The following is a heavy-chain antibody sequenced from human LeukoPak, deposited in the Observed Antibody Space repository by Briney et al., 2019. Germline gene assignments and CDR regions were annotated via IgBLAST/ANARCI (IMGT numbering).Heavy chain of an antibody. CDR3: AREQYSSSWYDY. V-gene: IGHV4-59*01. CDR2: IYYSGST. D-gene: IGHD6-13*01. Sequence: SSETLSLTCTVSGGSISSYYWGWIRQPPGKGLEWIGYIYYSGSTNYNPSLKSRVTISVDTSKNQFSLKLSSVTAADTAVYYCAREQYSSSWYDYWGQGTLVTVSS. CDR1: GGSISSYY. J-gene: IGHJ4*02.